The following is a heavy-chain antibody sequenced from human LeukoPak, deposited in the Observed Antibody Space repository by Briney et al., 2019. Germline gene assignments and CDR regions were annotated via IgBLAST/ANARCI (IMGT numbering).Heavy chain of an antibody. J-gene: IGHJ4*02. V-gene: IGHV1-2*02. CDR3: ATLRRSGWYIGD. D-gene: IGHD6-19*01. CDR2: INPYSGGT. Sequence: EASVKVSCKASGYTFSDYYMNWVRQAPGQGLEWMGWINPYSGGTNYAEKFQGRVTMTRDTSITTAYMELSSLRSDDTAMYYCATLRRSGWYIGDWGQGTLVTVSS. CDR1: GYTFSDYY.